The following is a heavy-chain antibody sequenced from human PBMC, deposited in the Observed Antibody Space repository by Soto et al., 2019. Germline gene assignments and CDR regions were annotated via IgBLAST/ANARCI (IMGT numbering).Heavy chain of an antibody. CDR1: GYTFSNYG. Sequence: QVQLVQSGGEVKRPGASVKDSCKTSGYTFSNYGITWVRQAPGQPLEWLGWISLYSDGTNYAQKFQRRVSMTTDTSKTTAYMELRSLRSDDTAVYYCARVVPGAEAWFGPWGQGTLVTVSS. D-gene: IGHD2-2*01. CDR2: ISLYSDGT. V-gene: IGHV1-18*01. CDR3: ARVVPGAEAWFGP. J-gene: IGHJ5*02.